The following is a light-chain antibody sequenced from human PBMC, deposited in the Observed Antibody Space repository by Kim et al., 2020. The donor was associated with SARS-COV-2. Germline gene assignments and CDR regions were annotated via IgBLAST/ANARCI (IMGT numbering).Light chain of an antibody. CDR2: GAS. CDR3: QQYGSWT. CDR1: QSVSSNY. Sequence: EIVLTQSPGTLSLSPGERATLSCRASQSVSSNYLAWYQQKPGQAPRLLIYGASSRATGIPDRFSGSGSETDFTLTISRLEPEDSAVYYCQQYGSWTFGQGTKVDIK. J-gene: IGKJ1*01. V-gene: IGKV3-20*01.